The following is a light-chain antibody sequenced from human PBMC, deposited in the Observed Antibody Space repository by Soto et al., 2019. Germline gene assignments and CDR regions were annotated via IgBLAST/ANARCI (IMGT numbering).Light chain of an antibody. V-gene: IGKV3-15*01. CDR3: QQYNDWPLT. CDR2: GAS. Sequence: EIVMTQSPATLSVSPGERATLSCRASQSIVNNLAWYQQKPGQGPRLLIYGASSRATGLPARFSGSGSWTGFTLTISSLQSEDFAIYYCQQYNDWPLTFGGGTKVEIK. CDR1: QSIVNN. J-gene: IGKJ4*01.